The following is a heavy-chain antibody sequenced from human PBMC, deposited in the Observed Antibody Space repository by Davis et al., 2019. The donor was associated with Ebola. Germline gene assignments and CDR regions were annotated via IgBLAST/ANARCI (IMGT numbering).Heavy chain of an antibody. Sequence: GESLKISCAASGFTFSSYDMNWVRQAPGKGLEWVSSISSGSYFIYYADSLKGRFTISRDNAKNSLYLQMNSLRAEDTAVYYCTKANIPKMTTVSGFDYWGQGTLVTVSS. V-gene: IGHV3-21*01. J-gene: IGHJ4*02. D-gene: IGHD4-11*01. CDR2: ISSGSYFI. CDR3: TKANIPKMTTVSGFDY. CDR1: GFTFSSYD.